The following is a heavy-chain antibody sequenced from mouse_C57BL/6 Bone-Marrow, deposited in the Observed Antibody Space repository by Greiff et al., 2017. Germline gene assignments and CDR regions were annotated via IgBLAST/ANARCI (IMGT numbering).Heavy chain of an antibody. CDR1: GYTFTDYN. J-gene: IGHJ3*01. CDR2: INPNNGGT. CDR3: ARGEPLAY. Sequence: EVQLMESGPELVKPGASVKIPCKASGYTFTDYNMDWVKQSHGKSLEWIGDINPNNGGTNYNQKFKGKATLTVDKSSSTAYMERRSLTSADAAVYYGARGEPLAYWGQGTIGTVAA. V-gene: IGHV1-18*01.